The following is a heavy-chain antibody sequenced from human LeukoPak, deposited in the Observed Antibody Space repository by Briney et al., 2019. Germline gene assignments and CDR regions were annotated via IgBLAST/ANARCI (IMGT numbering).Heavy chain of an antibody. CDR2: IYSGGST. V-gene: IGHV3-53*01. CDR1: GFAVSSNY. D-gene: IGHD4-17*01. CDR3: VRGDYGDYTLFDY. Sequence: PGGSLRLSCAASGFAVSSNYMSWVRQAPGKGLESVSIIYSGGSTYSADSVKGRFTISRDNSKNTLYLQMNSLRAEDTAVYYCVRGDYGDYTLFDYWGQGTLVTVSS. J-gene: IGHJ4*02.